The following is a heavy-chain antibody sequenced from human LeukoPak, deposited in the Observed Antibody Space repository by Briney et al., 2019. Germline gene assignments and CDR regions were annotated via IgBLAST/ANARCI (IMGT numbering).Heavy chain of an antibody. J-gene: IGHJ6*03. CDR2: ISGSGGST. CDR1: GFTFSSYG. D-gene: IGHD3-10*01. CDR3: AKSSLYYHGSGSYYYYYYYYMDV. Sequence: GGSLRLSCAASGFTFSSYGMSWVRQAPGKGLEWVSAISGSGGSTYYADSVKGRFTISRDNSKNTLYLQMNSLRAEDTAVYYCAKSSLYYHGSGSYYYYYYYYMDVWGKGTTVTISS. V-gene: IGHV3-23*01.